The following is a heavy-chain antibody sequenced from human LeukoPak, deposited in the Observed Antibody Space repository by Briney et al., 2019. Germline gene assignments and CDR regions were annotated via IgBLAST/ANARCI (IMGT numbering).Heavy chain of an antibody. Sequence: GGSLRLSCAASGFTFSSYWMHWVRQAPGKGPVWVARIRSDGSSTDYADSVKGRFTISRDNAKNTLYLQMNSLRAEDTAVYYCEPTYYYGSGILNWGQGTLVTVSS. J-gene: IGHJ4*02. D-gene: IGHD3-10*01. V-gene: IGHV3-74*01. CDR3: EPTYYYGSGILN. CDR2: IRSDGSST. CDR1: GFTFSSYW.